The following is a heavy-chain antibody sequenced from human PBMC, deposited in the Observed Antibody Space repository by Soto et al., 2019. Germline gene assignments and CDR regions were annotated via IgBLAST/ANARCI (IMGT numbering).Heavy chain of an antibody. CDR2: IIPIFGTA. J-gene: IGHJ4*02. V-gene: IGHV1-69*13. CDR1: GGTFSSYA. CDR3: ASLPVVVTAIDPLRGPN. D-gene: IGHD2-21*02. Sequence: SVKVSCKASGGTFSSYAISWVRQAPGQGLEWMGGIIPIFGTANYAQKFQGRVTITADESTSTAYMELSSLRSEDTAVYYCASLPVVVTAIDPLRGPNWGQGTLVTVSS.